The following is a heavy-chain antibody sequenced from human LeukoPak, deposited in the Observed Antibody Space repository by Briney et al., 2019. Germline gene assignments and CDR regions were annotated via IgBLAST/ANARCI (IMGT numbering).Heavy chain of an antibody. V-gene: IGHV4-34*01. CDR2: INHSGST. CDR1: GGSFSGYY. J-gene: IGHJ3*02. CDR3: ARGPVGGTTYDI. D-gene: IGHD1-7*01. Sequence: PSETLSLTCAVYGGSFSGYYWSWIRQPPGKGLEWIGEINHSGSTNSNPSLKSRVTVSVDTSKNLFSLKLSSVTAADTAVYYCARGPVGGTTYDIWGQGTMVTVSS.